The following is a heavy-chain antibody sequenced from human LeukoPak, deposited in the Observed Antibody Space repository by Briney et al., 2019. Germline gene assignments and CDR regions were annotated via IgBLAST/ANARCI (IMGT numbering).Heavy chain of an antibody. V-gene: IGHV3-9*01. J-gene: IGHJ4*02. D-gene: IGHD3-22*01. Sequence: GGSLRLSCAASGFTFDNYAMHWVRQAPGKGLEWVSGISWNSISIGYADSVKGRFTISRDNAKNSLYLQMNSLRAEDTAVYYCARAFLYYDSSGSCFDYWGQGTLVTVSS. CDR3: ARAFLYYDSSGSCFDY. CDR2: ISWNSISI. CDR1: GFTFDNYA.